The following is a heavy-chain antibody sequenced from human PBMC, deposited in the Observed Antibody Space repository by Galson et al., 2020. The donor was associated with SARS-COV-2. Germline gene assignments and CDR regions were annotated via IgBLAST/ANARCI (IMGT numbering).Heavy chain of an antibody. CDR1: GVSLSSSHYY. CDR3: ARDTFNHHGSGSYPYYYFAMDV. J-gene: IGHJ6*02. V-gene: IGHV4-39*07. D-gene: IGHD3-10*01. CDR2: LYYSGTS. Sequence: ASETLSLTCTVSGVSLSSSHYYWAWIRQPPGKALEWIGSLYYSGTSSYNPSLKSRVTMSLNTSKNQLSLKLRSVTAADTAVYFCARDTFNHHGSGSYPYYYFAMDVWGPGTTVTVSS.